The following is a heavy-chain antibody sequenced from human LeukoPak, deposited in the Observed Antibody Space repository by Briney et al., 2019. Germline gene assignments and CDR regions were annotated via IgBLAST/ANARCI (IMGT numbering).Heavy chain of an antibody. CDR1: GYTFTGYY. J-gene: IGHJ4*02. Sequence: ASVKVPCKASGYTFTGYYMHWVRQAPGQGLEWMGWINPNSGGTNYAQKFQGRVTMTRDTSISTAYMELSRLRSDDTAVYYCARAPEYYYDSSGSDFDYWGQGTLVTVSS. CDR3: ARAPEYYYDSSGSDFDY. D-gene: IGHD3-22*01. CDR2: INPNSGGT. V-gene: IGHV1-2*02.